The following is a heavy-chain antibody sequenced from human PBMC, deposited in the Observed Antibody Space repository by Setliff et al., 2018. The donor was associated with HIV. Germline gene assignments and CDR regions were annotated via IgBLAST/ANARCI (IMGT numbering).Heavy chain of an antibody. CDR3: ARLQPREEWRPSSYIDY. CDR2: IYHSGST. V-gene: IGHV4-38-2*01. D-gene: IGHD3-3*01. Sequence: SSETLSLTCAVSGYSISSGYYWGWIRQPPGKGLEWIGSIYHSGSTYYNPSLKGRVTISVDTSKNQFSLKLSSVTAADTAVYYCARLQPREEWRPSSYIDYWGQGTLVTVSS. CDR1: GYSISSGYY. J-gene: IGHJ4*02.